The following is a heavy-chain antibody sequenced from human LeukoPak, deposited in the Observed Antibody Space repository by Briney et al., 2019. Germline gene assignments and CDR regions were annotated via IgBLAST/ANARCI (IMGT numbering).Heavy chain of an antibody. J-gene: IGHJ4*02. D-gene: IGHD1-26*01. CDR1: GGTFSSYA. CDR2: IIPIFGTA. CDR3: ARDHVSEGAFDY. Sequence: SVKVSCKASGGTFSSYAISWVRQAPGQGLEWMGGIIPIFGTANYAQKFQGRVTITADESTSTAYMELSSLRSEDTAVYYCARDHVSEGAFDYWGQGTLVTVSS. V-gene: IGHV1-69*01.